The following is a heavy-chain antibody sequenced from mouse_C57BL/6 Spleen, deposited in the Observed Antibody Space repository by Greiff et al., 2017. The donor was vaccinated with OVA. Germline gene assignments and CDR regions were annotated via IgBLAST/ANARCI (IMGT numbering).Heavy chain of an antibody. J-gene: IGHJ4*01. D-gene: IGHD1-1*01. CDR3: ASYYGSSPAMDY. V-gene: IGHV1-39*01. CDR2: INPNYGTT. Sequence: VQLKESGPELVEPGASVKISCKASGYSFTDYNMNWVKQSNGKSLEWIGVINPNYGTTSYNQKFKGKATLTVDQSSSTAYMQLNSLTSEDSAVYYCASYYGSSPAMDYWGQGTSVTVSS. CDR1: GYSFTDYN.